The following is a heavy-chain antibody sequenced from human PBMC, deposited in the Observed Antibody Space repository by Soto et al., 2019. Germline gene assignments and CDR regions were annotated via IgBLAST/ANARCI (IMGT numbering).Heavy chain of an antibody. V-gene: IGHV3-53*02. J-gene: IGHJ4*02. Sequence: EVQLVETGGGLIQPGGSLRLSCAASGFTVSSNYMSWVRQAPGKGLEWVSVIYSGGSAYYADSVKGRFTISRDNSKNTLDLQKNSLRAGDTAVYYCGGGYYDFLSGQGENWGQGTLVTVSS. CDR2: IYSGGSA. CDR1: GFTVSSNY. CDR3: GGGYYDFLSGQGEN. D-gene: IGHD3-3*01.